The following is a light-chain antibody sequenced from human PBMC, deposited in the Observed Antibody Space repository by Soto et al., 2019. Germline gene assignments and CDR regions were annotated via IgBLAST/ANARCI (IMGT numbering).Light chain of an antibody. CDR1: GSNIGNNY. V-gene: IGLV1-51*02. J-gene: IGLJ2*01. CDR3: GTWDSSLSAGVV. Sequence: QSVLTQPPSVSAAPGQKVTISCSGSGSNIGNNYVSWYQQLPGTAPKLLIYENNKRPSGIPDRFSGSKSGTSATLGITGLQTGDEADYYCGTWDSSLSAGVVFGGGTKVTVL. CDR2: ENN.